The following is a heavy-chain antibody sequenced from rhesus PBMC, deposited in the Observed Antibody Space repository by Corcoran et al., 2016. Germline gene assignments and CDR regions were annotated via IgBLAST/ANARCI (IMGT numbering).Heavy chain of an antibody. J-gene: IGHJ4*01. CDR2: ITYSGST. V-gene: IGHV4-122*02. Sequence: QVQLQESGPGLVKPSETLSLTCAVSGGSISSGYYYWSWNRQPPGKGLVWIGYITYSGSTSDNPSLESRVTISGSTSKNPFSLKLSSVTAADTAVYYCAIHVDTATVHWGQGVLVTVSS. CDR1: GGSISSGYYY. CDR3: AIHVDTATVH. D-gene: IGHD5-12*01.